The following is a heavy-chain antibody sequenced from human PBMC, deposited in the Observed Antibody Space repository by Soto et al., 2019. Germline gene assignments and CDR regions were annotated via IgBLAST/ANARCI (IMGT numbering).Heavy chain of an antibody. CDR3: ARVGRTYYYDSSGYNWFDP. D-gene: IGHD3-22*01. CDR1: AGSISSGDYY. CDR2: IYYSGST. J-gene: IGHJ5*02. V-gene: IGHV4-30-4*01. Sequence: KSSETLSLTCTLSAGSISSGDYYWSWIRQPPGTGLEWIGYIYYSGSTYYDPSLKSRLTISVDTSNNQFSLKLSSVTAADTAVYHCARVGRTYYYDSSGYNWFDPWGQGTLVTVSS.